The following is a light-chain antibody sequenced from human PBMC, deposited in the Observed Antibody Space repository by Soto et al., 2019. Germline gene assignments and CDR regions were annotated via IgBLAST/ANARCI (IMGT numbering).Light chain of an antibody. J-gene: IGLJ1*01. V-gene: IGLV2-23*01. CDR1: SNDVGFYDL. CDR3: SAYAGSNTLFV. CDR2: EGS. Sequence: QSALTQPASVSGAPGQSITSSCTGTSNDVGFYDLVSWYLQHPGQAPKLLIYEGSKRPAGVSNRFSGSKSGNTASLTISGLQAEDEADYYCSAYAGSNTLFVFGTGTKVTVL.